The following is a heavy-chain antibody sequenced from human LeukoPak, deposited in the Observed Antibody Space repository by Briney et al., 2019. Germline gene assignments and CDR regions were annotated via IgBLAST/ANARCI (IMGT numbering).Heavy chain of an antibody. V-gene: IGHV3-48*04. CDR3: ARDGSGEWPIGY. CDR2: VSISSGTI. CDR1: GFTFTGHN. Sequence: GGSLRLSCAASGFTFTGHNMNWVRQAPGKGLEWISFVSISSGTIYYADSVKGRFSISRDNAKSSLDLQMNSLRAEDTAVYYCARDGSGEWPIGYWGQGTLVTVSS. J-gene: IGHJ4*02. D-gene: IGHD3-10*01.